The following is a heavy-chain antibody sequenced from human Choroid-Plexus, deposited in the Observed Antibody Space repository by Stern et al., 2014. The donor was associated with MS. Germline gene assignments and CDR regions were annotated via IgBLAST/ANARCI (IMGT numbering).Heavy chain of an antibody. J-gene: IGHJ4*02. CDR2: ISYDGSDK. Sequence: VQLVQSGGGVAQPGRPLILSCAASGFTFSNFGMHWVRQAPGKGLEWVALISYDGSDKYYADSVKGRFTIVRDNSKNTLYMHMKSLRAEDTAVYYCAKDRQWSTYFFDYWGQGSLVTVSS. V-gene: IGHV3-30*18. CDR1: GFTFSNFG. CDR3: AKDRQWSTYFFDY. D-gene: IGHD2-15*01.